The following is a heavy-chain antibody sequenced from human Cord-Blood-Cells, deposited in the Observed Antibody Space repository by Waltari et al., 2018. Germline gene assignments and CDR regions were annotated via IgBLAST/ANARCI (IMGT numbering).Heavy chain of an antibody. CDR3: ARVVGDIAAHLNWFDP. CDR1: GGTFSSYA. J-gene: IGHJ5*02. CDR2: IIPIFCTA. D-gene: IGHD6-6*01. Sequence: VQLVQSGVEVKKPGSSVKVSCKASGGTFSSYATSWVRQAPGQGLEWMGGIIPIFCTANDAQKFQGRVTITADESTSTAYMDLSSLRSEDTAVYYCARVVGDIAAHLNWFDPWGQGTLVTVSS. V-gene: IGHV1-69*12.